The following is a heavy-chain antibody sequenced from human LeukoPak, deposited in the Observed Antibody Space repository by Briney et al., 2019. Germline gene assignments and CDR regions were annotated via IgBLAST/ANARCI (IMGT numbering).Heavy chain of an antibody. CDR3: ARDGLGYGDYVTQNFDY. D-gene: IGHD4-17*01. CDR2: IMPSGGST. Sequence: GASVKVSCKASGYTFISYYIHWMRQAPGQGLEWMGIIMPSGGSTSYAERFQGRVTMTRDTSISTAYMELSRLRSDDTAVYYCARDGLGYGDYVTQNFDYWGQGTLVTVSS. J-gene: IGHJ4*02. CDR1: GYTFISYY. V-gene: IGHV1-46*01.